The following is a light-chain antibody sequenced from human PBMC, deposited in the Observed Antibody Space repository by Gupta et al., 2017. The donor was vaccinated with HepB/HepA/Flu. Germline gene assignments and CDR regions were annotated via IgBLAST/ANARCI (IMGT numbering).Light chain of an antibody. J-gene: IGKJ2*01. CDR1: QSISSY. CDR2: AAS. Sequence: DIQMTQSPSSLSASVGDRVTITCRASQSISSYLNWYQQKPGKAPKLLIYAASSLQSGVPSRFSGSGSGTDFTLTISSLQPEDFATYYCQQRYGTPPTFGQGTKLEIK. CDR3: QQRYGTPPT. V-gene: IGKV1-39*01.